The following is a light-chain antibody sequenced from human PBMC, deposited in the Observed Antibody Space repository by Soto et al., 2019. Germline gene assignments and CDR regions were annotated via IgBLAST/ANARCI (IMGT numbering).Light chain of an antibody. CDR1: KLGDKY. V-gene: IGLV3-1*01. J-gene: IGLJ2*01. Sequence: SYELTQPPSVSGSPGQTASITCSGDKLGDKYACWYPQKPGHSPGMVIYQDSKRPSGIPERFSGSKSGNTATLTISGTQAMDEADYYCQAWDSSTVVFGGGTQLTVL. CDR3: QAWDSSTVV. CDR2: QDS.